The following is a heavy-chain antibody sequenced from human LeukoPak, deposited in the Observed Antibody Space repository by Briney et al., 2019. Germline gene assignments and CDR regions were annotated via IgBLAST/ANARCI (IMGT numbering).Heavy chain of an antibody. J-gene: IGHJ4*02. CDR2: IYYSGST. CDR1: GGSISSYY. CDR3: ARRFPVFDY. Sequence: SETLSLTCTVSGGSISSYYWSWIRQPPGKGLEWIGYIYYSGSTNYNPSLKSRVTISVDTSKNQFSLKLSSVTAADTAVYYCARRFPVFDYWGQGTLVTVSS. V-gene: IGHV4-59*08.